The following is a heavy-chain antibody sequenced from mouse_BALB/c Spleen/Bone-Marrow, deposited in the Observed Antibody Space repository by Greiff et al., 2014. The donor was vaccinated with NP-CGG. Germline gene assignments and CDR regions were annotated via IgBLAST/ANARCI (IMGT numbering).Heavy chain of an antibody. CDR3: TRRPLQANSYFDC. Sequence: DVKLQESGGDLVKPGGSLKLSCVASGFTFSSYGMSWVRQTPDKRLEWVATISSGGSSTYYPASVKGRFTITRDNAKSTLYLQMSSLNSEDTAMYYCTRRPLQANSYFDCWGQGTTLTVSS. CDR1: GFTFSSYG. D-gene: IGHD3-2*02. J-gene: IGHJ2*01. CDR2: ISSGGSST. V-gene: IGHV5-6*02.